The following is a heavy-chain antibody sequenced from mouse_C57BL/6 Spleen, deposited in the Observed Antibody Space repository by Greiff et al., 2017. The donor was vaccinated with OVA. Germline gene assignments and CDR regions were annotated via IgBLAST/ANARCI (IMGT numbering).Heavy chain of an antibody. CDR1: GYTFTDYN. V-gene: IGHV1-22*01. CDR3: ARSHDGYSPWFAY. CDR2: INPNNGGT. J-gene: IGHJ3*01. Sequence: EVKLQESGPELVKPGASVKMSCKASGYTFTDYNMHWVKQSHGKSLEWIGYINPNNGGTSYNQKFKGKATLTVNKSSSTAYMELRSLTSEDSAVYYCARSHDGYSPWFAYWGQGTLVTVSA. D-gene: IGHD2-3*01.